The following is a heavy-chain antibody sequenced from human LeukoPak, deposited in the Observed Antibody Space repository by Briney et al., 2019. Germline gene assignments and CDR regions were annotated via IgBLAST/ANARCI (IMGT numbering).Heavy chain of an antibody. V-gene: IGHV3-53*01. D-gene: IGHD4-11*01. CDR3: AKDLNYGFDY. J-gene: IGHJ4*02. CDR1: GFTVDSNY. Sequence: GGSLRLSCAASGFTVDSNYLSWVRQAPGKGLEWVSTIYTGGNTYYAASVKGRFTISRDNSKNTLYLQMNSLRAEDTAVYYCAKDLNYGFDYWGQGTLVTVSS. CDR2: IYTGGNT.